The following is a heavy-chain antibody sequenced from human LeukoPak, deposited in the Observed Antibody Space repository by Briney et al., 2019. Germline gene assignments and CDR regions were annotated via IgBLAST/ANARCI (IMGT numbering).Heavy chain of an antibody. CDR1: GFIFSDYS. CDR3: GRDISQSVAAPFGP. CDR2: ISGSSTTI. J-gene: IGHJ5*02. V-gene: IGHV3-48*01. Sequence: PGGSLRLSCAASGFIFSDYSMNWVRQAPGKGLEWVSYISGSSTTIFYADSVKGRFTISRDNAKNSLYLQMNSLRAEDTAVYYCGRDISQSVAAPFGPWGQGTLVTVSS. D-gene: IGHD6-19*01.